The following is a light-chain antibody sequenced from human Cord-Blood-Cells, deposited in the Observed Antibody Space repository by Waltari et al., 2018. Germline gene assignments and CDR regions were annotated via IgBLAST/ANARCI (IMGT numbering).Light chain of an antibody. CDR3: SSYTSSSRV. V-gene: IGLV2-14*03. Sequence: QSALTPPASVSGSPGQSITISCTATSSDVGGYNFVSWYQQHPGKAPKLMIYDVSNRPSGVSNRFSGSKSGNTASLTISGLQAEDEADYYCSSYTSSSRVFGGGTKLTVL. CDR2: DVS. CDR1: SSDVGGYNF. J-gene: IGLJ3*02.